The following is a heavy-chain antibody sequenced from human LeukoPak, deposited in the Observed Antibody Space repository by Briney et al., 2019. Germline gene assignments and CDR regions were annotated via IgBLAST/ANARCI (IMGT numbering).Heavy chain of an antibody. Sequence: GGSLRLSCAASGFTFSNYAMSWVRQAPGKGLEWVSSISSSSSYIYYADSVKGRFTISRDNAKNSLYLQMNSLRAEDTAVYYCARDQGGYDSSDYYYEPYYFDYWGQGTLVTVSS. CDR3: ARDQGGYDSSDYYYEPYYFDY. CDR2: ISSSSSYI. CDR1: GFTFSNYA. J-gene: IGHJ4*02. V-gene: IGHV3-21*01. D-gene: IGHD3-22*01.